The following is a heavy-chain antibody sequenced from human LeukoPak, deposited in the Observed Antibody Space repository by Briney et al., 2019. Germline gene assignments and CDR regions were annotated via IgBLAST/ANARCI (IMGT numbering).Heavy chain of an antibody. CDR3: ARVFGNRYYHFSSGYYNPYFDY. D-gene: IGHD3-3*02. V-gene: IGHV4-34*01. Sequence: PSETLSLACAVDGGSFSGYYWSSIRQPPGKGLGWLGDIKLSGSTNYNASRKSRVTISVDTSKNQFFLKLSSVTAADTAVYYCARVFGNRYYHFSSGYYNPYFDYWGQGTLVTVSS. J-gene: IGHJ4*02. CDR2: IKLSGST. CDR1: GGSFSGYY.